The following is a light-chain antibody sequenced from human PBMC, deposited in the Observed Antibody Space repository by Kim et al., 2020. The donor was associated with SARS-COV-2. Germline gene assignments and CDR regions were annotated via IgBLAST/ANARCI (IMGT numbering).Light chain of an antibody. V-gene: IGLV3-1*01. CDR3: QAWDNSVV. J-gene: IGLJ2*01. Sequence: SYELTQPPSVSVSPGQTVSITCSGDKLGDKYVCWYQQKSGQSPLLVIYQDTKRPSGIPERFSGSNSGNTATLTISGTQPIEEADYYCQAWDNSVVFGGGTQLTVL. CDR2: QDT. CDR1: KLGDKY.